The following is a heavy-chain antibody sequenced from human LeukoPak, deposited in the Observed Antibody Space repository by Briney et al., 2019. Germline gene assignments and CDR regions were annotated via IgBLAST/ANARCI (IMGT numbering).Heavy chain of an antibody. Sequence: SEALSLTCTVSGGSINTGDYYWTWIRQPPGKGLEWIGSLFYTGNTYYNPSLKTRVTISIDTSKNQFSLKLTSVTAADTAVYYCARENIVSTRDFDYWGQGTLVTVSS. V-gene: IGHV4-39*07. CDR3: ARENIVSTRDFDY. J-gene: IGHJ4*02. CDR1: GGSINTGDYY. D-gene: IGHD5/OR15-5a*01. CDR2: LFYTGNT.